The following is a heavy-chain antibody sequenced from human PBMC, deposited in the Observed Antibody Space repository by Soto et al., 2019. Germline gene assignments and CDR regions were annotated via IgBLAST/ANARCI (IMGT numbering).Heavy chain of an antibody. Sequence: EVQLLESGGGLVQPGGSLRLSCAASGFTFSNYAVTWVRQAPGKGLEWVSTISGSGGSTYYADSVKGRFTISRDNSKNTLYLQMNSLRAEGTAVYYCANTQGSSWYEIDSWGQETLVTFSS. CDR3: ANTQGSSWYEIDS. V-gene: IGHV3-23*01. CDR1: GFTFSNYA. J-gene: IGHJ4*02. CDR2: ISGSGGST. D-gene: IGHD6-13*01.